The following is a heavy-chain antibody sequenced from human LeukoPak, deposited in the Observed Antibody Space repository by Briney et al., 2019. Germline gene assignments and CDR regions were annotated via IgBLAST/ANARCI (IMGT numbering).Heavy chain of an antibody. Sequence: SETLSLTCTVPGDSISSGSHYWSWIRQPAGKGLEWIGRINTSGSTNYNPSLKSRVTISVDTSKNQFSLKLSSVTAADTAVYYCARLGLPYYFDYWGQGTLVTVSS. J-gene: IGHJ4*02. CDR2: INTSGST. CDR3: ARLGLPYYFDY. CDR1: GDSISSGSHY. V-gene: IGHV4-61*02.